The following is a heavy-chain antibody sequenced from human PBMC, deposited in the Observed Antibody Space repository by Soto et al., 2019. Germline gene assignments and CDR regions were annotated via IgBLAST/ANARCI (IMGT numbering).Heavy chain of an antibody. V-gene: IGHV6-1*01. CDR1: GDSVSSNSAA. Sequence: PSETLSLTCVISGDSVSSNSAAWNWIRQSPSRGLEWLGRTYNPSLQSRVAISVDTSKNQFSLKLTSVTAADTAVYYCARASGYSNGWGNYYYYMDVWGKGTTVTVSS. J-gene: IGHJ6*03. D-gene: IGHD6-19*01. CDR2: TYNPS. CDR3: ARASGYSNGWGNYYYYMDV.